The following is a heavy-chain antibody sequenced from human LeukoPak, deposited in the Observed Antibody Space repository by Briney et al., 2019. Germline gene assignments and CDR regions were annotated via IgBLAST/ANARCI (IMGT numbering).Heavy chain of an antibody. CDR1: GGSISSGDYY. CDR2: IYYSGST. CDR3: AILGGFDAFDI. J-gene: IGHJ3*02. D-gene: IGHD2-15*01. V-gene: IGHV4-30-4*01. Sequence: SETLSLTCTVSGGSISSGDYYWIWIRQPPGKGLEWIGYIYYSGSTYYNPSLKSRVTISVDTSKNQFSLKLSSVTAADTAVYYCAILGGFDAFDIWGQGTMVTVSS.